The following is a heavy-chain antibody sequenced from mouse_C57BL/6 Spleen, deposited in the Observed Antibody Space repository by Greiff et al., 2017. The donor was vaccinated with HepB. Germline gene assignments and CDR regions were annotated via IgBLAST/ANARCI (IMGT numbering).Heavy chain of an antibody. CDR1: GYTFTSYT. CDR2: INPSSGYT. J-gene: IGHJ3*01. V-gene: IGHV1-4*01. Sequence: QVHVKQSGAELARPGASVKMSCKASGYTFTSYTMHWVKQRPGQGLEWIGYINPSSGYTKYNQKFKDKATLTADKSSSTAYMQLSSLTSEDSAVYYCARSGDGYSFAYWGQGTLVTVSA. CDR3: ARSGDGYSFAY. D-gene: IGHD2-3*01.